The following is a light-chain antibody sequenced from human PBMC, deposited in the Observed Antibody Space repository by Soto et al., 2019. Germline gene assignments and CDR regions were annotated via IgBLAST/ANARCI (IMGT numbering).Light chain of an antibody. CDR3: IQGTHWPWT. Sequence: DVVMTQSPLSLPVTLGQPASISCRSSQSLIHSDGNTYLNWFQQRPGQSPRRLIYKVSDRDSGVPDIFTGSGAGTDFTLKISRVEAEDVGVYYCIQGTHWPWTFGQVTEVEIK. CDR2: KVS. CDR1: QSLIHSDGNTY. J-gene: IGKJ1*01. V-gene: IGKV2-30*02.